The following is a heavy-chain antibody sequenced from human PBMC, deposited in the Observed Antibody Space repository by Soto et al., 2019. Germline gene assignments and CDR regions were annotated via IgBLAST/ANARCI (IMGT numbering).Heavy chain of an antibody. D-gene: IGHD2-2*01. CDR1: GGSISSGGSY. Sequence: SETLSLTCTVSGGSISSGGSYWGWIRQPPGKGLEWIGYIYYSGNTYLNPSLKSRVTLSVDTSKNQFSLNLSSVTAADTAVYYCVRYCSTTKCPFDYWGQGTLVTVSS. CDR2: IYYSGNT. V-gene: IGHV4-30-4*01. J-gene: IGHJ4*02. CDR3: VRYCSTTKCPFDY.